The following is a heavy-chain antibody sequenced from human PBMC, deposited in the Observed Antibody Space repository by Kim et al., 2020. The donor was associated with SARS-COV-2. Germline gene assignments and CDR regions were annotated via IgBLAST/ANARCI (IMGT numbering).Heavy chain of an antibody. D-gene: IGHD3-10*01. J-gene: IGHJ4*02. CDR3: ARPSGSYYG. V-gene: IGHV3-30-3*01. CDR1: GFPFSTYA. Sequence: GGSLRLSCAASGFPFSTYAIHWVRQAPGKGLEWVALISYDGSNKYYADSVQGRFTISRDSSKNTVYLQMNSLIVEDTGVYYCARPSGSYYGWGQGTLVTV. CDR2: ISYDGSNK.